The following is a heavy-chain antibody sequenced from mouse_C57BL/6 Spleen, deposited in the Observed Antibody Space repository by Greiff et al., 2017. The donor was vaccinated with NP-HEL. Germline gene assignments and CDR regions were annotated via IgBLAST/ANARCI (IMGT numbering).Heavy chain of an antibody. V-gene: IGHV1-47*01. J-gene: IGHJ3*01. CDR1: GYTFTTYP. CDR2: FHPYNDDT. CDR3: ARRRDYYGSEFAY. Sequence: VKLMESGAELVKPGASVKMSCKASGYTFTTYPIEWMKQNHGKSLEWIGNFHPYNDDTKYNEKFKGKATLTVEKSSSTVYLELSRLTSDDSAVYYCARRRDYYGSEFAYWGQGTLVTVSA. D-gene: IGHD1-1*01.